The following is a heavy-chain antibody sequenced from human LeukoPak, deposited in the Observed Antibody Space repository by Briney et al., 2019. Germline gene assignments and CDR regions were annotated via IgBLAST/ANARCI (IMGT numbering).Heavy chain of an antibody. D-gene: IGHD3-22*01. CDR1: GGSISSGDYY. Sequence: SETLSLTCTVSGGSISSGDYYWSWIRQPPGKGLEWIGYIYYSGSTYYNPSLKSRVTISLDTSKNQFSLKLSSVTAADTAVYYCARVPMIRYYFDYWGQGTLVTVSS. CDR2: IYYSGST. J-gene: IGHJ4*02. V-gene: IGHV4-30-4*01. CDR3: ARVPMIRYYFDY.